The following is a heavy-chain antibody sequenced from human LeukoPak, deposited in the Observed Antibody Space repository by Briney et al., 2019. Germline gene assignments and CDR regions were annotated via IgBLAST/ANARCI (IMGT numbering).Heavy chain of an antibody. CDR2: MNPNSGNT. CDR3: ARGRDDYGDYYYYGMDV. D-gene: IGHD4-17*01. CDR1: GYTFTGYY. V-gene: IGHV1-8*02. Sequence: GASVKVSCKASGYTFTGYYMHWVRQATGQGLEWMGWMNPNSGNTGYAQKFQGRVTMTRNTSISTAYMELSSLRSEDTAVYYCARGRDDYGDYYYYGMDVWGQGTTVTVSS. J-gene: IGHJ6*02.